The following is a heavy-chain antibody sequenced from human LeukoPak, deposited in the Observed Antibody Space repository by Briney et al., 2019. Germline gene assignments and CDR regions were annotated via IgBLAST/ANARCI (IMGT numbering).Heavy chain of an antibody. J-gene: IGHJ3*02. CDR1: GFTFSSYA. CDR3: AKDLYQLDDAFDI. Sequence: GGSLRLSCAASGFTFSSYAMSWVRQAPGKELEWVSAISGSGGSTYYADSVKGRFTISRDNSKNTLYLQMNSLRAEDTAVYYCAKDLYQLDDAFDIWGQGTMVTVSS. D-gene: IGHD2-2*01. CDR2: ISGSGGST. V-gene: IGHV3-23*01.